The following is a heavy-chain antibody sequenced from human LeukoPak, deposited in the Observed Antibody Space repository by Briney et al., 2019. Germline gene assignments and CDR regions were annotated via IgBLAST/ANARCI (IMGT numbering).Heavy chain of an antibody. J-gene: IGHJ4*02. CDR3: ARDRGLYSSSWYGDY. Sequence: GGSLRLSCVASGFTFSGHWMHWVRQAPGKGLVWVSSIKSDGSNTNYADSVKGRFTISRDNSKNTLYLQMNSLRAEDTAVYYCARDRGLYSSSWYGDYWGQGTLVTVSS. D-gene: IGHD6-13*01. V-gene: IGHV3-74*01. CDR2: IKSDGSNT. CDR1: GFTFSGHW.